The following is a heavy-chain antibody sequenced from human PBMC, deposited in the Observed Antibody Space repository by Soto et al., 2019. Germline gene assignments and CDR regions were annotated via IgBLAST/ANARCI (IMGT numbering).Heavy chain of an antibody. CDR3: ARGGFKSDAFDI. Sequence: GSLRLSCAASGFTFSSYEMNWVRQAPGKGLEWVSYISSSGSTIHYADSVKGRFTISRDNAKNSLYLQMNSLRAEDTAVYYCARGGFKSDAFDIWGQGTMVTVSS. V-gene: IGHV3-48*03. J-gene: IGHJ3*02. CDR1: GFTFSSYE. CDR2: ISSSGSTI. D-gene: IGHD3-3*01.